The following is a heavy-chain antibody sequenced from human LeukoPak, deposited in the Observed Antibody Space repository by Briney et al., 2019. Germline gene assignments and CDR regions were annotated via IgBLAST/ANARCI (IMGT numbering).Heavy chain of an antibody. CDR2: IYPGDSDT. CDR3: ARLLGTSGVYYYYYMDV. V-gene: IGHV5-51*01. J-gene: IGHJ6*03. CDR1: GYSFTSYW. D-gene: IGHD1-26*01. Sequence: GESLKISCKGSGYSFTSYWIGWVRQIPGKGLEWMGIIYPGDSDTRYSPSFQGQVTISADKSISTAYLQWSSLKASDTAMYYCARLLGTSGVYYYYYMDVWGKGTTVTVSS.